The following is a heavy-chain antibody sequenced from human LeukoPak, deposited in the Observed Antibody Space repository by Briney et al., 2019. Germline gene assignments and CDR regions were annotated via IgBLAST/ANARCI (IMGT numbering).Heavy chain of an antibody. J-gene: IGHJ4*02. Sequence: VASVKVSCKASGYTFTSYGISWVRQAPGQGLEWMGWISAYNGNTNYAQKLQGRVTMTTDTSTSTAYMELRSLRSDDTAVYYCASEPLAYGDYGRDYWGQGTLVTVSS. CDR3: ASEPLAYGDYGRDY. CDR1: GYTFTSYG. D-gene: IGHD4-17*01. CDR2: ISAYNGNT. V-gene: IGHV1-18*01.